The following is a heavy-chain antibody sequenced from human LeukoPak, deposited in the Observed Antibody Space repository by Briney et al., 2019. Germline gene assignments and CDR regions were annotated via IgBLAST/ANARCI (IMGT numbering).Heavy chain of an antibody. D-gene: IGHD3-9*01. Sequence: SETLSLTCTVSGGSISSYYWSWIRQPPGKGLEWIAYIYYSGSTNYNPSLKSRVTISVDTSKNQFSLKLSSVTAADTAVYYCASAPRFDWLSRGYFGWGQGTLVTVSS. CDR2: IYYSGST. CDR1: GGSISSYY. J-gene: IGHJ4*02. CDR3: ASAPRFDWLSRGYFG. V-gene: IGHV4-59*08.